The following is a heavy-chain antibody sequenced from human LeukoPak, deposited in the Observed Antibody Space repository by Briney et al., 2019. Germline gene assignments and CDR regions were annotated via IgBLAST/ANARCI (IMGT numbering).Heavy chain of an antibody. CDR1: GFTFSDYY. CDR2: VSNSGSTI. V-gene: IGHV3-11*04. Sequence: GGSLRLSCAASGFTFSDYYMNWIRQAPGQGLEWVSYVSNSGSTIHYADSVKGRFTISRDNAKNSLYLQMNSLRAEDTAVYYCARDIVVGSDYRGQGTLVTVSS. CDR3: ARDIVVGSDY. D-gene: IGHD2-15*01. J-gene: IGHJ4*02.